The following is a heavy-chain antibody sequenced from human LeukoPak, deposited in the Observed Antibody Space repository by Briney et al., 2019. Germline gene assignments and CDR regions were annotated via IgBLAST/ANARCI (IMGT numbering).Heavy chain of an antibody. D-gene: IGHD1-26*01. CDR2: IKLDGSEK. J-gene: IGHJ4*02. Sequence: GGSLRLSCVASGFTFGKYWMSWVRQAPGKGLEWVANIKLDGSEKNYVDSVKGRFTISRDNAKNSLYLQMNSLRAEDTAVYYCARFLQPGATPFDYWGQGTLVTVSS. CDR3: ARFLQPGATPFDY. V-gene: IGHV3-7*03. CDR1: GFTFGKYW.